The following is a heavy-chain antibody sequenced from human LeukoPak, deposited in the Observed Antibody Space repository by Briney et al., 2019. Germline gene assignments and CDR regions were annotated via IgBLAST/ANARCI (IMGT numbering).Heavy chain of an antibody. J-gene: IGHJ4*02. D-gene: IGHD3-3*01. Sequence: ASVKVSCKASGYTFIGYYMHWVRQAPGQGLEWMGWINPNSGGTNYAQKFQGRVTMTRDTSISTAYMELSRLRSDDTAVYYCAIYDFWSGPYQAPIDYWGQGTLVTVSS. CDR1: GYTFIGYY. CDR2: INPNSGGT. CDR3: AIYDFWSGPYQAPIDY. V-gene: IGHV1-2*02.